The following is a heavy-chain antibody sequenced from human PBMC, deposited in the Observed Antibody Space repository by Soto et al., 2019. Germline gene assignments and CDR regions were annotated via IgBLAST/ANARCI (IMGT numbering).Heavy chain of an antibody. D-gene: IGHD4-4*01. Sequence: PGGSLRLSCAASGFTFSDYYMSWIRQAPGKGLEWVSYISSSGSTIYYADSVKGRFTISRDNAKNSLYLQMNSLRAEDTAVYYCARIMTTVYYYYMDVWGKGTTVTVS. V-gene: IGHV3-11*01. CDR1: GFTFSDYY. J-gene: IGHJ6*03. CDR2: ISSSGSTI. CDR3: ARIMTTVYYYYMDV.